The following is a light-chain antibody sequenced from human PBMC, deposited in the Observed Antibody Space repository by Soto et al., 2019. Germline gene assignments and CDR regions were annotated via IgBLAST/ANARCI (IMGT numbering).Light chain of an antibody. Sequence: QSVLTQPASVSGSPGQSITISCTGTSSDVGGYNFVSWYQQLPGKAPKLIIYEVSNRPSGVSNRFSGSKSGNTASLTISGLQAEDEADYYRSSYTSSRGVFGGGTKLTVL. J-gene: IGLJ2*01. CDR1: SSDVGGYNF. CDR2: EVS. CDR3: SSYTSSRGV. V-gene: IGLV2-14*01.